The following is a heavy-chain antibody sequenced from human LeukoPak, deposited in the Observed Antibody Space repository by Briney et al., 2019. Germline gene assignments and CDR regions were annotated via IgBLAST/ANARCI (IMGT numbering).Heavy chain of an antibody. Sequence: EASVKVSCKTSGYTFTDYYLHWGRQAPGQGLEWMGWIKSNSGGIHYSQKFQDRVSITRDTSINTVYMELSSLTSGDTAIYYCAREPRINMSPDAFDFWGQGTLVTVFS. J-gene: IGHJ3*01. V-gene: IGHV1-2*02. CDR1: GYTFTDYY. CDR2: IKSNSGGI. CDR3: AREPRINMSPDAFDF. D-gene: IGHD3-10*02.